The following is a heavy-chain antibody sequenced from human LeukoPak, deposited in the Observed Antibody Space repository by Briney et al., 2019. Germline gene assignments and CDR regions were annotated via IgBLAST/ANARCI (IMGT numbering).Heavy chain of an antibody. Sequence: PGGSLRLSCAASGFTFSSYAMSWVRQAPGKGLEWVSAISGSGGSTYYADSVKGRFTISRDNSKNTLYLQMNSLRAEDTAVYYCAKSTSAYGGRGQIDYSGQGTLVTVYS. CDR3: AKSTSAYGGRGQIDY. J-gene: IGHJ4*02. V-gene: IGHV3-23*01. D-gene: IGHD3-22*01. CDR2: ISGSGGST. CDR1: GFTFSSYA.